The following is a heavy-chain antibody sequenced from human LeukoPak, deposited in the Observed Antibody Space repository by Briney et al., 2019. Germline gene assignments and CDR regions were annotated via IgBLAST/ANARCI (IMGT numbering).Heavy chain of an antibody. CDR3: ARVERGAARPSYFYYYMDV. D-gene: IGHD6-6*01. CDR2: IYTDGRT. V-gene: IGHV3-53*01. Sequence: GGSLRLSCAASGFTFSSYAMSWVRQAPGKGLESVSVIYTDGRTYYADSVKGRFSISRDNSKNTLYLQMNSLRAEDTAVYYCARVERGAARPSYFYYYMDVWGKGTTVTVSS. CDR1: GFTFSSYA. J-gene: IGHJ6*03.